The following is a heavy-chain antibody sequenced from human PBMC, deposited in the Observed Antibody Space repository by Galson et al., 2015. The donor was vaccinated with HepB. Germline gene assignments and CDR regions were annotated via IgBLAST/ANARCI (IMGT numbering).Heavy chain of an antibody. V-gene: IGHV7-4-1*02. D-gene: IGHD2-15*01. CDR2: INTNTGNP. Sequence: SVKVSCKASGYTFTSYAMNWVRQAPGQGLEWMGWINTNTGNPTYAQGFTGRFVFSLDTSVSTAYLQISSLKAEDTAVYYCARDVGLGYCSGGSCYLEHYWGQGTLVTVSS. J-gene: IGHJ4*02. CDR3: ARDVGLGYCSGGSCYLEHY. CDR1: GYTFTSYA.